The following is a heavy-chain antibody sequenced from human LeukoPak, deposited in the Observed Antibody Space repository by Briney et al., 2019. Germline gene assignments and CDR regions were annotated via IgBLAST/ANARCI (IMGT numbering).Heavy chain of an antibody. Sequence: GGSLRLSCAASGFAFSSYAMSWVRQPPGKGLEWVSVISRRDDYTYYADSVKGRFTISRDNAKNTLYLQMNGLRAEDTALYFCASDVGIGGWGQGTLVTVSS. J-gene: IGHJ4*02. CDR3: ASDVGIGG. V-gene: IGHV3-23*01. D-gene: IGHD2-15*01. CDR2: ISRRDDYT. CDR1: GFAFSSYA.